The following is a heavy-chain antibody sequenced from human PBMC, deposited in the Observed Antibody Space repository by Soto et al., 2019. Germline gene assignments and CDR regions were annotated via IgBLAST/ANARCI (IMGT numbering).Heavy chain of an antibody. CDR3: ARDRDVLRFLEWLSIDPKYYYYGMDV. V-gene: IGHV1-18*01. Sequence: ASVKVSCKASGYTFTSYGISWVRQAPGQGLEWMGWISAYNGNTNYAQKLQGRVTMTTDTSTSTAYMELRSLRSDDTAVYYCARDRDVLRFLEWLSIDPKYYYYGMDVWGQGNTVTAP. CDR1: GYTFTSYG. D-gene: IGHD3-3*01. J-gene: IGHJ6*02. CDR2: ISAYNGNT.